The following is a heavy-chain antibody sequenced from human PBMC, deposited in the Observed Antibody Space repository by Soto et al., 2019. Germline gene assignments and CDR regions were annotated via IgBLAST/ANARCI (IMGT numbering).Heavy chain of an antibody. Sequence: EVQLVESGGGLVKPGGSLRLSCAASGFTFSNAWMSWVRQAPGKGLEWVGRIKSKTDGGTTDYAAPVKGRFTISRDDSKNTLYLQMNSLKTEDTAVYYCNTLSWFGELVDDYWGQGTLVTVSS. CDR2: IKSKTDGGTT. V-gene: IGHV3-15*01. J-gene: IGHJ4*02. D-gene: IGHD3-10*01. CDR3: NTLSWFGELVDDY. CDR1: GFTFSNAW.